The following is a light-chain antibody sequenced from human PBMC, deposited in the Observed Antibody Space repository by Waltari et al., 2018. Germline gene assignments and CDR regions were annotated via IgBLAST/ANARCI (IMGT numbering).Light chain of an antibody. Sequence: QSALTQPASVSGSPGQSITISCTGTSSDIGGYNYVSWYQQHPGKAPKLMIYDVTKRPPGVSDPFSGSKSGNTAALTISGLQAEDEADYYCSSYTSTSTLGIFGGGTKLTVL. CDR2: DVT. CDR3: SSYTSTSTLGI. J-gene: IGLJ2*01. CDR1: SSDIGGYNY. V-gene: IGLV2-14*03.